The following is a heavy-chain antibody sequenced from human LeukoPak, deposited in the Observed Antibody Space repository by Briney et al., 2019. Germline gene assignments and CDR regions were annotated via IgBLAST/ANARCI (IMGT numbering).Heavy chain of an antibody. J-gene: IGHJ4*02. V-gene: IGHV1-8*01. Sequence: ASVKVSCTASGYTFTSYDINWVRQAPGQGLEWMGGMNPNSGKTGYAQKFQGRVTMTRNTSISTAYMELSSLRSEDTAVYYCARGRGVVTTVYWGQGTLVTVPS. D-gene: IGHD3-3*01. CDR2: MNPNSGKT. CDR1: GYTFTSYD. CDR3: ARGRGVVTTVY.